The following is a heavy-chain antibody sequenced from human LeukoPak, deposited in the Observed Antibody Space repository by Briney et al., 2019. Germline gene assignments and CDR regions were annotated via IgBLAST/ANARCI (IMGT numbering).Heavy chain of an antibody. CDR2: IRYDGSNK. V-gene: IGHV3-30*02. D-gene: IGHD5-24*01. CDR1: GFTFSTYG. CDR3: ARVRTRWLQSTPPNPFDY. J-gene: IGHJ4*02. Sequence: GGSLRLSCAASGFTFSTYGMHWVRQAPGKGLEWAAFIRYDGSNKDYADSVKGRFTISRDNSKNTLYLQMNRLRAEDTAVYYCARVRTRWLQSTPPNPFDYWGQGTLVTVSS.